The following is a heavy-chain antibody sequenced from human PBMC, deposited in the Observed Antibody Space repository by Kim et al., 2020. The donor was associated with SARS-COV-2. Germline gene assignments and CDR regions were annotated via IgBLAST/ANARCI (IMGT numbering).Heavy chain of an antibody. CDR1: GFTFSSYG. CDR3: AKVLDDYGGVSGDY. CDR2: ISYDGSNK. D-gene: IGHD3-10*01. Sequence: GGSLRLSCAASGFTFSSYGMHWVRQAPGKGLEWVAVISYDGSNKYYADSVKGRFTISRDNSKNTLYLQMNSLRAEDTAVYYCAKVLDDYGGVSGDYWGQGTLVTVSS. V-gene: IGHV3-30*18. J-gene: IGHJ4*02.